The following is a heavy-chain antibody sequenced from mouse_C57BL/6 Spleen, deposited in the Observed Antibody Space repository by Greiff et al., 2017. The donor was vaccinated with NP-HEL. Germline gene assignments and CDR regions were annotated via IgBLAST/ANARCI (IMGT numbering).Heavy chain of an antibody. V-gene: IGHV1-80*01. CDR3: ARSGPHYYGSPYAMDY. Sequence: QVQLKQSGAELVKPGASVKISCKASGYAFSSYWMNWVKQRPGKGLEWIGQIYPGDGDTNYNGKFKGKATLTADKSSSTAYMQLSSLTSEDSAVYFCARSGPHYYGSPYAMDYWGQGTSVTVSS. D-gene: IGHD1-1*01. J-gene: IGHJ4*01. CDR2: IYPGDGDT. CDR1: GYAFSSYW.